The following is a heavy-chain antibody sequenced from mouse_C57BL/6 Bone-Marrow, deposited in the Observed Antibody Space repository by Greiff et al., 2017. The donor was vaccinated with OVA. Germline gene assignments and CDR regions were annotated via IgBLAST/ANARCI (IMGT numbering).Heavy chain of an antibody. CDR3: AREGLQFITTVVEDWYFDV. Sequence: VQLQQSGAELVMPGASVKLSCKASGYTFTSYWMHWVKQRPGQGLEWIGEIDPSDSYTNYNQKFKGKSTLTVDKSSSTAYMQLSSLTSEDSAVYYCAREGLQFITTVVEDWYFDVWGTGTTVTVSS. CDR1: GYTFTSYW. D-gene: IGHD1-1*01. CDR2: IDPSDSYT. V-gene: IGHV1-69*01. J-gene: IGHJ1*03.